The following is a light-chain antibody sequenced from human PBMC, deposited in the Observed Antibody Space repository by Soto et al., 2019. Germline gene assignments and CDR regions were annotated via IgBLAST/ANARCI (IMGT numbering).Light chain of an antibody. CDR2: KAS. V-gene: IGKV1-5*03. CDR3: QQYNSYFYT. Sequence: DIQMTQSPSTLSASVGDRVTLICRASQSIGYWVAWYQQKPGKAPKVLIHKASSLASGVPSRCSGSGSGTQFTRTISSLQADDFATYYCQQYNSYFYTFGQGTKLEI. J-gene: IGKJ2*01. CDR1: QSIGYW.